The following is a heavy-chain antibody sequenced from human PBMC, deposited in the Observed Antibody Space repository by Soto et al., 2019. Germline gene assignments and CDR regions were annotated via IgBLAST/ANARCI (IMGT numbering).Heavy chain of an antibody. V-gene: IGHV3-21*01. D-gene: IGHD1-26*01. CDR2: ISSSSSYI. J-gene: IGHJ4*02. CDR1: GFTFSSYS. Sequence: GSLRLSCAASGFTFSSYSMNWVRQAPGKGLEWVSSISSSSSYIYYADSVKGRFTISRDNAKNSLYLQMNSLRAEDTAVYYCARALSHSGSFDYWGQGTLVTVSS. CDR3: ARALSHSGSFDY.